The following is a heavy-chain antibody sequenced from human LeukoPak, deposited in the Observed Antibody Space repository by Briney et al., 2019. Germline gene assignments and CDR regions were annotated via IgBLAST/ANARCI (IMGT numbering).Heavy chain of an antibody. CDR2: IYYSGST. CDR1: GGSISSSAFY. V-gene: IGHV4-39*01. Sequence: SETLSLTCAVSGGSISSSAFYWGWIRQPPGKGLEWIANIYYSGSTYYNPSLKSRVTMSVDTSKNRFSLKLNSVTAADTAVYYCARQGGSPDWFDPWGQGTLVTVSS. J-gene: IGHJ5*02. D-gene: IGHD1-26*01. CDR3: ARQGGSPDWFDP.